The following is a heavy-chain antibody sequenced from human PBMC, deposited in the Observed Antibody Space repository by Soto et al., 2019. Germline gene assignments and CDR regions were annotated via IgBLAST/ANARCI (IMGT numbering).Heavy chain of an antibody. J-gene: IGHJ4*02. V-gene: IGHV3-23*01. CDR2: LSGSSANT. CDR3: AKYISLSSSWPYYFDF. Sequence: GGSLRLSCTASGFTFSSYVMSWVRQAPGKGLEWVSALSGSSANTYYADSVKGRSTISRDNSKNTLYLQMNSLRAEDTAFYYCAKYISLSSSWPYYFDFWGQRSLDTVSA. D-gene: IGHD6-13*01. CDR1: GFTFSSYV.